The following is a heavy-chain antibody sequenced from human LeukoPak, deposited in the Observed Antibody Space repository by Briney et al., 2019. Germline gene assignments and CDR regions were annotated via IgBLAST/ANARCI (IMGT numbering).Heavy chain of an antibody. Sequence: PSETLSLTCTVSGVSISSYYWSWIRQPAGKGLEWIGRIYTSGSTNYNPSLKSRVTMSVDTSKNQFSLKLSSVTAADTAVYYCARDRYYYDSSGYSTFDYWGQGTLVTVSS. J-gene: IGHJ4*02. D-gene: IGHD3-22*01. V-gene: IGHV4-4*07. CDR3: ARDRYYYDSSGYSTFDY. CDR1: GVSISSYY. CDR2: IYTSGST.